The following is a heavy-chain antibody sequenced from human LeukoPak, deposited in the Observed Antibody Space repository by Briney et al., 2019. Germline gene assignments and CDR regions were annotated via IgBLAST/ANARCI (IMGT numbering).Heavy chain of an antibody. V-gene: IGHV3-53*01. D-gene: IGHD1-26*01. CDR3: ASSGSYRFDY. CDR2: IYSDATT. J-gene: IGHJ4*02. CDR1: GFTVSTNY. Sequence: GGSLRLSCAASGFTVSTNYMSWVRQAPGKGPEWVSVIYSDATTYYADSVKGRFTISRDNAKNSLYLQMNSLRDEDTAVYYCASSGSYRFDYWGQGTLVTVSS.